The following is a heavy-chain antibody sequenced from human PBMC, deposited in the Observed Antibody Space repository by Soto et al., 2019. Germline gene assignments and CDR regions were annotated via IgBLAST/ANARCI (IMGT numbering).Heavy chain of an antibody. CDR2: IYSGGST. Sequence: EVQLVESGGGLVQPGGSLRLSCAASGFTVSNNYMSWVRQAPGKGLEWVSIIYSGGSTYYADSVKGRFTISRDNSKNTLYLQMNSLRAEDTAVYYCARTQMVRGPSLYYFDYWGQGTLVTVSS. CDR1: GFTVSNNY. J-gene: IGHJ4*02. D-gene: IGHD3-10*01. CDR3: ARTQMVRGPSLYYFDY. V-gene: IGHV3-66*01.